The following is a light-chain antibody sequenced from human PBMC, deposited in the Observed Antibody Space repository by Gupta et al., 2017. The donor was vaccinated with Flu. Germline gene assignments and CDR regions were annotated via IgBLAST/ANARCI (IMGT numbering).Light chain of an antibody. Sequence: DIKMTQSPSTLSASVGDRVIITCRASQSISSWLAWYQHKPGKAPKLLIYKASNLQSGVPSRFSGSGSGTEFTLTISSLQPDDFATYYCQQYNSYPWTFGQGTKVEIK. CDR1: QSISSW. CDR3: QQYNSYPWT. J-gene: IGKJ1*01. CDR2: KAS. V-gene: IGKV1-5*03.